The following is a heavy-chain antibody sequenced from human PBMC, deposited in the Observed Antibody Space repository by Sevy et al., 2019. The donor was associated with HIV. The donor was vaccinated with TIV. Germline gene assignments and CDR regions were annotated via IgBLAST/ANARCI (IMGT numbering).Heavy chain of an antibody. J-gene: IGHJ6*02. CDR1: GFTFSSYS. D-gene: IGHD2-2*01. Sequence: GGSLRLSCAASGFTFSSYSMNWVRQAPGKGLEWVSSISSSSSYIYYADSVKGRFTMSRDNAKNSLYLQMNSLRAEDTAVYYCARDSDIVVVPYYYYYGMDVWGQGTTVTVSS. V-gene: IGHV3-21*01. CDR2: ISSSSSYI. CDR3: ARDSDIVVVPYYYYYGMDV.